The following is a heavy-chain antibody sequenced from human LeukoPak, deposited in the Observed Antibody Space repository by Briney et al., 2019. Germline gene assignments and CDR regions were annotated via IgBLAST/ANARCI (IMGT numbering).Heavy chain of an antibody. CDR1: GGSFSGYY. CDR2: INHSGST. CDR3: AREHYFYYMDG. V-gene: IGHV4-34*01. J-gene: IGHJ6*03. Sequence: SETLSLTCAVYGGSFSGYYWSWIRQPPGKGLEWIGEINHSGSTNYNPSLKSRVTISVDTSKKQFSLKLSSVTAADTAVYYCAREHYFYYMDGWGKGTTVTVSS.